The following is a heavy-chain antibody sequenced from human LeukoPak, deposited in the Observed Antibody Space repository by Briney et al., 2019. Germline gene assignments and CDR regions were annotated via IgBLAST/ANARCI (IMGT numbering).Heavy chain of an antibody. CDR1: GFTFSNYG. V-gene: IGHV3-30*02. D-gene: IGHD1-14*01. J-gene: IGHJ4*02. CDR2: IRYDGNNK. CDR3: VKDNPLDY. Sequence: QSGGSLRLSCGASGFTFSNYGMLWVRQAPGKGLEWVAFIRYDGNNKLYADSMKGRFTISRDNSKNTLYLHINSLRAEDTAVYYCVKDNPLDYWDQGTLVTVSS.